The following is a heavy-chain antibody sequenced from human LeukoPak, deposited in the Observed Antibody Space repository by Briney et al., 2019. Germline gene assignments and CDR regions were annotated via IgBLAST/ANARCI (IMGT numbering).Heavy chain of an antibody. V-gene: IGHV3-30-3*01. CDR1: GVTFSNYA. CDR2: ISIDGDNE. D-gene: IGHD5/OR15-5a*01. CDR3: AREPSGNFGQLVSSAEYFQH. J-gene: IGHJ1*01. Sequence: GGSLRLSCATSGVTFSNYAIHWVRQAPGKGLEWVADISIDGDNEYYADSVRGRFMISRDNSKNTVYLQMNSLAIEDTAVYYCAREPSGNFGQLVSSAEYFQHWGQGTRVTVSS.